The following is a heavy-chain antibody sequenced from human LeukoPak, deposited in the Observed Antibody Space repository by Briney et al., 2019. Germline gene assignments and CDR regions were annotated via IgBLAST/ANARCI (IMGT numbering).Heavy chain of an antibody. CDR3: ARDRYNWYYYYGMDV. D-gene: IGHD1-20*01. Sequence: ASVKVSCKASGYTFTGYYMHWVRQAPGQGLEWMGWIDPNSGGTNYAQKFQGWVTMTRDTSISTAYMELNRLRSDDTAVYYCARDRYNWYYYYGMDVWGQGTTVTVSS. CDR1: GYTFTGYY. J-gene: IGHJ6*02. CDR2: IDPNSGGT. V-gene: IGHV1-2*04.